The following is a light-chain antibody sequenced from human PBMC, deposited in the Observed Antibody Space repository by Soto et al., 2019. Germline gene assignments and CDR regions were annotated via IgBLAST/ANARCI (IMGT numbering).Light chain of an antibody. J-gene: IGKJ3*01. V-gene: IGKV1-27*01. CDR2: AAS. CDR3: QKYNSAPFT. CDR1: QVTSNY. Sequence: DFQMTQCPSSLSASVGARVTITCWASQVTSNYLAWYQQKPGKVPKLLIYAASTLQSEVPSRFSGGGAVTHVTITISSLQPEDVATYYCQKYNSAPFTFGPGTQVHI.